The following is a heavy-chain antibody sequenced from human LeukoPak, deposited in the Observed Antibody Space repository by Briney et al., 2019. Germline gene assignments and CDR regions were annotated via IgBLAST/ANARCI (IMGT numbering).Heavy chain of an antibody. CDR2: ISDGGGSR. CDR1: GLTFSNYE. J-gene: IGHJ4*02. CDR3: ARRGYGSHFDY. V-gene: IGHV3-48*03. D-gene: IGHD4-17*01. Sequence: GGSLRLSCAASGLTFSNYEMNWVRQAPGKGLEWISYISDGGGSRYYADSVKGRFTISRDNAKNSLYLQMNSLRAEDTAVYYCARRGYGSHFDYWGRGTLVTVSS.